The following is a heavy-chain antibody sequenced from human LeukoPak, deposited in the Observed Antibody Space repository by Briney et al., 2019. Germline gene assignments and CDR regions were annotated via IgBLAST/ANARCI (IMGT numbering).Heavy chain of an antibody. CDR1: GLTVSSNY. V-gene: IGHV3-66*01. D-gene: IGHD3-16*02. CDR3: AKGPWSLHDYVWGSYRPYYFDY. Sequence: GGSLRLSCAASGLTVSSNYMNWVRQAPGKGLEWVSVIYSGGSTYYADSVKGRFTISRDNSKTTLYLQMNSLRAEDTAVYYCAKGPWSLHDYVWGSYRPYYFDYWGQGTLVTVSS. CDR2: IYSGGST. J-gene: IGHJ4*02.